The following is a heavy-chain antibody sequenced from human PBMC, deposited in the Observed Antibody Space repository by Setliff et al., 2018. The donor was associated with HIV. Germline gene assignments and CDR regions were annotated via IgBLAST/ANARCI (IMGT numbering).Heavy chain of an antibody. J-gene: IGHJ4*02. V-gene: IGHV1-3*01. Sequence: ASVKVSCKASGYTFTSYAMHWVRQAPGRRLEWMGWINAGNGNTKYSQKFQGRVTITRDTSASTAYMELSSLRSEDTAVYYCAIPRGYSSGWSIFDYWGQGTLVTVSS. D-gene: IGHD6-19*01. CDR1: GYTFTSYA. CDR3: AIPRGYSSGWSIFDY. CDR2: INAGNGNT.